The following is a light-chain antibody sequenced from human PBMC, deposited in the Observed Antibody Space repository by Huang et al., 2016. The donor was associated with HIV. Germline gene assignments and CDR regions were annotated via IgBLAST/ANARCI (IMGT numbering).Light chain of an antibody. J-gene: IGKJ4*01. V-gene: IGKV2-28*01. Sequence: DIVMTQSPLSLPVTPGEPASISCRSSQSLLHSDGYNYLDWYLQRTGQSPQLLLYLGSNRAAGVPDRFSGSGSGTDFTLKISRLEAEDVGVYYCMQALQTPRTFGGGTKVEIK. CDR2: LGS. CDR3: MQALQTPRT. CDR1: QSLLHSDGYNY.